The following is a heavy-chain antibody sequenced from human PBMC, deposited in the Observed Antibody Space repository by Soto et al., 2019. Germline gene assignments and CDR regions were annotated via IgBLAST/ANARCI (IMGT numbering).Heavy chain of an antibody. CDR2: VDHRGST. V-gene: IGHV4-34*01. CDR3: ARYEYGNSLYGVDV. CDR1: GESFSGYY. D-gene: IGHD1-7*01. Sequence: SETLSLTCVVSGESFSGYYWRWIRQTPGMGLEWIGEVDHRGSTTYNPSLKNRASISIDSSKNLFSLELTSVTAADTALYFCARYEYGNSLYGVDVWGQGTRVTVSS. J-gene: IGHJ6*02.